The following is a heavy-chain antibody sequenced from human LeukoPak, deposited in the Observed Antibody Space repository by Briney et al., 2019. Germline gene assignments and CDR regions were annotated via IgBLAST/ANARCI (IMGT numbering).Heavy chain of an antibody. D-gene: IGHD2/OR15-2a*01. CDR3: ARDLSPHTGSFDY. Sequence: SETLSLTCTVSGGSISSSNFYWGWIRQPPGKGLEWIGSIYYSGSTYYNPSLKSRVTISVDTSKNQFSLKLSSVTAADTAVYYCARDLSPHTGSFDYWGQGTLVTVSS. CDR2: IYYSGST. J-gene: IGHJ4*02. V-gene: IGHV4-39*07. CDR1: GGSISSSNFY.